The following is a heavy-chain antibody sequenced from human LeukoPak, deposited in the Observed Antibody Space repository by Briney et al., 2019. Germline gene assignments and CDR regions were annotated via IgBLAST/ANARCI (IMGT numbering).Heavy chain of an antibody. CDR2: IIPMLGVP. CDR3: ARHRVGTRWSGSYDFGAFDI. J-gene: IGHJ3*02. V-gene: IGHV1-69*04. D-gene: IGHD1-26*01. CDR1: GYTFTSYG. Sequence: ASVKVSCKASGYTFTSYGISWVRQAPGQGLEWMGRIIPMLGVPNYAQKFQGRVTISADKSTNIAYMEVRSLRPEDSAVYYCARHRVGTRWSGSYDFGAFDIWGQGTKVTVSP.